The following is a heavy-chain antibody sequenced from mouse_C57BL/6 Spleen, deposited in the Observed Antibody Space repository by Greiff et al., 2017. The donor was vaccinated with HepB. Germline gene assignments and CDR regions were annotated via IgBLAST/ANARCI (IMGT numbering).Heavy chain of an antibody. V-gene: IGHV1-69*01. J-gene: IGHJ1*03. CDR2: IDPSDSYT. CDR1: GYTFTSYW. Sequence: QVQLQQPGAELVMPGASVKLSCKASGYTFTSYWMHWVKQRPGQGLEWIGEIDPSDSYTNYNQKFKGKSTLTVDKSSSTAYMQLSSLTSEDSAVYYCARKASYYHLDVWGTGTTVTVSS. D-gene: IGHD1-1*01. CDR3: ARKASYYHLDV.